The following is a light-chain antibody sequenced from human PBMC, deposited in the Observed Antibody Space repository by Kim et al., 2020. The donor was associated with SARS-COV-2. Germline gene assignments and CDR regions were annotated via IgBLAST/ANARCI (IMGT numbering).Light chain of an antibody. V-gene: IGLV1-51*01. CDR2: DND. CDR3: GTWDNSLSAVV. J-gene: IGLJ2*01. CDR1: SSNIANNH. Sequence: GQKVDISCSGSSSNIANNHVAWYQQVPGTAPKLLIYDNDKRPSGISDRFSGSKSGTSATLGITGLQTGDEADYHCGTWDNSLSAVVFGGGTQLTVL.